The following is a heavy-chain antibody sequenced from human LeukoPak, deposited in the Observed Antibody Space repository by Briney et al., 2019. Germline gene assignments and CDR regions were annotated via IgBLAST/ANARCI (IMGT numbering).Heavy chain of an antibody. Sequence: PGGSLRLSCAASGFTFSGYWMHWVRQGPGKGLVWFSRINTDWSSASYADSVKGRFTISRDNSKNTLYLKMNRLRAEATAVYYCAKKWSGDYDSSGVNDAFDIWGQGTMVTVSS. CDR3: AKKWSGDYDSSGVNDAFDI. D-gene: IGHD3-22*01. J-gene: IGHJ3*02. CDR1: GFTFSGYW. CDR2: INTDWSSA. V-gene: IGHV3-74*01.